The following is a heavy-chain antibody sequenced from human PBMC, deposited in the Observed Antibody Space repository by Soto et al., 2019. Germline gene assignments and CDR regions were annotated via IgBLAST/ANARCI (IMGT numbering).Heavy chain of an antibody. D-gene: IGHD6-19*01. CDR1: GDSISSSSYY. CDR2: IYYSGTA. Sequence: SETLSLTCTVSGDSISSSSYYWGWFRQHPGKGLKWIGNIYYSGTAYYTPSLKSRVAISVDTSKNQFPLKLSSVTAADTAVFYCARLSRRASVPGDYWGQGTLVTVS. V-gene: IGHV4-39*01. J-gene: IGHJ4*02. CDR3: ARLSRRASVPGDY.